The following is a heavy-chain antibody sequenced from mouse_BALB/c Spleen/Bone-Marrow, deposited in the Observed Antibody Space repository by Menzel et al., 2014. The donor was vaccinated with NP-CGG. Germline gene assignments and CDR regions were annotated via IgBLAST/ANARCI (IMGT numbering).Heavy chain of an antibody. V-gene: IGHV4-1*02. D-gene: IGHD1-1*01. J-gene: IGHJ1*01. CDR3: ARLNYYGNLFV. Sequence: DVQLQASGGGLVQPGGSLKLSCAASGFDFSRYWMSWVRQAPGKGLEWIGEINPDSSTINYTPSLKDKFIISRDNAKNTLYLQMSKVRSEDTALYYCARLNYYGNLFVWGAGTTVTVSS. CDR2: INPDSSTI. CDR1: GFDFSRYW.